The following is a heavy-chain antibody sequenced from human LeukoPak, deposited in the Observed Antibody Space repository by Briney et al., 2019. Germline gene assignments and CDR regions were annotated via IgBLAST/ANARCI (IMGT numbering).Heavy chain of an antibody. V-gene: IGHV3-23*01. J-gene: IGHJ4*02. CDR3: AKDLGIRFLEWTIDY. D-gene: IGHD3-3*01. CDR2: ISGSGGST. CDR1: GFTFSSYA. Sequence: PGGSLRLSCAASGFTFSSYAMSWVRQAPGKGLGWVSAISGSGGSTYYADSVKGRFTISRDNSKNTLYLQMNSLRAEDTAVYYCAKDLGIRFLEWTIDYWGQGTLVTVSS.